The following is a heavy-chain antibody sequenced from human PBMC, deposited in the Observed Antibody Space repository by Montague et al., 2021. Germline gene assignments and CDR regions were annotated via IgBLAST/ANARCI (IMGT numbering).Heavy chain of an antibody. Sequence: SETRSLTCTVSSGSIFHAHWSWVRQPPGKGLEWLGSMFYGGATSNNPSLKSRVTMSIDTSTNQFSLKLSFVTAADTAVYYCAKQGYFVSGTSYKGFDPWAQGILVTVSS. CDR3: AKQGYFVSGTSYKGFDP. V-gene: IGHV4-59*08. D-gene: IGHD3-10*01. J-gene: IGHJ5*02. CDR1: SGSIFHAH. CDR2: MFYGGAT.